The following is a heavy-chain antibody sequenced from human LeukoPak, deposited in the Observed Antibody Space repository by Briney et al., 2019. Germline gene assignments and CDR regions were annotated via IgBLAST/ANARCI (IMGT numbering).Heavy chain of an antibody. J-gene: IGHJ6*03. CDR3: TSRSRDIVVVPAAVDYYYMDV. V-gene: IGHV3-73*01. D-gene: IGHD2-2*01. CDR2: IRSKANSYAT. Sequence: PGGSLRLSCAASGFTFSGSAMHWVRQASGKGLEWVGRIRSKANSYATAYAASVKGRFAISRDDSKNTAYLQMNSLKTEDTAVYYCTSRSRDIVVVPAAVDYYYMDVWGKGTTVTVSS. CDR1: GFTFSGSA.